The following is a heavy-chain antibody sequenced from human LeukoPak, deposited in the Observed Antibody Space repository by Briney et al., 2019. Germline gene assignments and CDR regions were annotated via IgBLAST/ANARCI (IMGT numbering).Heavy chain of an antibody. CDR1: GFTFSSYG. J-gene: IGHJ4*02. Sequence: GGSLRLSCAASGFTFSSYGMHWVRQAPGKGLEWVAFIRYDGSNKYYADSVKGRFTISRDNSKNTLYLQMNSLRAEDTAVYYCAKEAGQGIVGATTDDYWGQGTLVTVSS. V-gene: IGHV3-30*02. D-gene: IGHD1-26*01. CDR2: IRYDGSNK. CDR3: AKEAGQGIVGATTDDY.